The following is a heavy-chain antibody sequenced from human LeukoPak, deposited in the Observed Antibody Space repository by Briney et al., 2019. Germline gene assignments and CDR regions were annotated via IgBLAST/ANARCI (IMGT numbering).Heavy chain of an antibody. CDR3: VRDLDLGGYSSFEY. CDR2: IKSDGSSS. Sequence: PGGSQRLSCAASGFTFSSYFWMHWVRQAPGKGLVWVSRIKSDGSSSTYVDSVKGRFTISRDNAKNSLYLQMNTLRAEDTAVYYCVRDLDLGGYSSFEYWGQGTLVTVSS. V-gene: IGHV3-74*01. CDR1: GFTFSSYFW. J-gene: IGHJ4*02. D-gene: IGHD4-23*01.